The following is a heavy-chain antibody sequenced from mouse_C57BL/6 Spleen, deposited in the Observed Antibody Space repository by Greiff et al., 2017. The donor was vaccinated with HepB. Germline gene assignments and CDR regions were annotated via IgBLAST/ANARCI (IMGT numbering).Heavy chain of an antibody. J-gene: IGHJ2*01. CDR1: GFTFSSYT. Sequence: DVKLVESGGGLVKPGGSLKLSCAASGFTFSSYTMSWVCQTPEKRLEWVATISGGGGNTYYPDSVKGRFTISRDNAKNTLYLQMSSLRSEDTALYYCARQGYSNSFDYWGQGTTLTVSS. CDR3: ARQGYSNSFDY. V-gene: IGHV5-9*01. CDR2: ISGGGGNT. D-gene: IGHD2-5*01.